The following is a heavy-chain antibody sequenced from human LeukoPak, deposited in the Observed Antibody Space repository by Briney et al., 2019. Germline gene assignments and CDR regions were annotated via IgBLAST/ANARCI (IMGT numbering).Heavy chain of an antibody. D-gene: IGHD3-22*01. CDR3: VRGPYSYDSSGAFDI. CDR2: ISSSGST. Sequence: SETLSLTCTVSGDSISSGDYYWSWIRQPAGKGLEWIGRISSSGSTNYNPSLKSRVTISVDTSKNQFSLKLSSVTAADTAVYFCVRGPYSYDSSGAFDIWGQGTMVTVSS. J-gene: IGHJ3*02. V-gene: IGHV4-61*02. CDR1: GDSISSGDYY.